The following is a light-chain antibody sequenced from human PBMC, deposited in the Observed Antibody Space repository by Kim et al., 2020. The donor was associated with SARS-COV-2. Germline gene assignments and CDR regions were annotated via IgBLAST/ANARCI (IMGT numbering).Light chain of an antibody. CDR1: QDIKNY. CDR3: KKFNSPYT. Sequence: IQLTQSPTSLSASVGDRVTITCRASQDIKNYLAWYQQKPGRAPKLLIYAASTLQSGVPSRFGGSGSGTDFTLTISALQPEDFGDYHCKKFNSPYTFGQGKKGDIK. CDR2: AAS. V-gene: IGKV1-9*01. J-gene: IGKJ2*01.